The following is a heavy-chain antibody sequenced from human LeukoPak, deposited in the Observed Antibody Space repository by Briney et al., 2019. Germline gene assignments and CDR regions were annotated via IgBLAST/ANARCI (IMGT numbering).Heavy chain of an antibody. Sequence: SETLSLTCTVSGGSISSVDYYWSWIRQPPGKGLERIGNIYYSRSTYYNPSLKSLVTISIQTSKNQFSLKLTSVTAADTAVYYCAGDYGDLLTGIRFDTWGQGTLVTVSS. D-gene: IGHD4-17*01. J-gene: IGHJ5*02. V-gene: IGHV4-30-4*01. CDR2: IYYSRST. CDR1: GGSISSVDYY. CDR3: AGDYGDLLTGIRFDT.